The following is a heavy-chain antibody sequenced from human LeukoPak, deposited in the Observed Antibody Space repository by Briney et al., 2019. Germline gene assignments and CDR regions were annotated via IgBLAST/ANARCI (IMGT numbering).Heavy chain of an antibody. D-gene: IGHD1-26*01. CDR3: ARDLMGASHYFQH. J-gene: IGHJ1*01. V-gene: IGHV3-7*01. CDR1: GFTFSNYW. Sequence: GGSLRLSCEGSGFTFSNYWMGWVRQAPGKGLQWVANIKADGSEKYYVDSVKGRFTISRDNAKTSLYLQMNSLRAEDTAVYYCARDLMGASHYFQHWGQGTLVTVSS. CDR2: IKADGSEK.